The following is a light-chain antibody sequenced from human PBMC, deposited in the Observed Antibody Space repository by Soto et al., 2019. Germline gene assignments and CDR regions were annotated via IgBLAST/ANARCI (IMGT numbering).Light chain of an antibody. CDR1: QSVRSN. J-gene: IGKJ4*01. Sequence: DIVLTQSPATLSLSPGERATLSCRASQSVRSNLAWYQQKPGQAPRLLIYGASTRATGIPARFSGSGSGTEFTLIISSLQSEDFAVYYCQQYNNWPLLTFGGGTKVDIK. V-gene: IGKV3D-15*01. CDR3: QQYNNWPLLT. CDR2: GAS.